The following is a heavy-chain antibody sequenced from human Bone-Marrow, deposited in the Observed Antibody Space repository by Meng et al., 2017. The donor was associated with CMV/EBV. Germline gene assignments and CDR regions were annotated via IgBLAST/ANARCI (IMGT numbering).Heavy chain of an antibody. CDR2: INPNSGGT. D-gene: IGHD3-10*01. V-gene: IGHV1-2*02. Sequence: ASVKVSCKASGYTFTGYYMHWVRQAPGQGLEWMGWINPNSGGTNYAQKFQGRVTMTRDTSISTAYMELSRLRSDDTAVYYCARGYYGSGSYFTYWGQGLLVTVHS. CDR1: GYTFTGYY. CDR3: ARGYYGSGSYFTY. J-gene: IGHJ4*02.